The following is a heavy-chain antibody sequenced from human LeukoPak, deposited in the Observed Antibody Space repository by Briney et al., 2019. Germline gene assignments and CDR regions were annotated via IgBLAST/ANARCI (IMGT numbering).Heavy chain of an antibody. CDR3: ARVVVAARSIDY. Sequence: SETLSLTCTVSGGSISSCGYYWSWIRQHPGRGLEWIGYIYYSGSTYYNPSLKSRVTISVDTSKNQFSLKLSSVTAADTAVYYCARVVVAARSIDYWGQGTLVTVSS. J-gene: IGHJ4*02. V-gene: IGHV4-31*03. D-gene: IGHD2-15*01. CDR2: IYYSGST. CDR1: GGSISSCGYY.